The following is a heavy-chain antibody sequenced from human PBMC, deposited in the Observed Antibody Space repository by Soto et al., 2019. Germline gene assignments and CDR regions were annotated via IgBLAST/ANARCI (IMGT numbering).Heavy chain of an antibody. J-gene: IGHJ4*02. CDR3: ARTYSSSWSPFDY. Sequence: QVQLQQWGAGLLKPSETLSLTCAVYGGSFSGYYWSWIRQPPGKGLEWIGAINHSGSTNYNPSLKSRVTISVDTSKNQFSLKLSSVTAADTAVYYCARTYSSSWSPFDYWGQGTLVTVSS. D-gene: IGHD6-13*01. V-gene: IGHV4-34*01. CDR2: INHSGST. CDR1: GGSFSGYY.